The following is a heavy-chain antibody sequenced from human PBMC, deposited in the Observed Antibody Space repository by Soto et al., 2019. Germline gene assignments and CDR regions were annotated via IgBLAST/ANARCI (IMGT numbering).Heavy chain of an antibody. Sequence: PGGSLRLSCAASGFTFSSYGMHWVRQAPGKGLEWVAVISYDGSNKYYADYVKGRFTISRDNSKNTLYLQMNSLRAEDTAVYYCALRSGFLLWGPTQDAFDIWGQGTMVTVSS. J-gene: IGHJ3*02. CDR1: GFTFSSYG. D-gene: IGHD2-21*01. V-gene: IGHV3-30*03. CDR2: ISYDGSNK. CDR3: ALRSGFLLWGPTQDAFDI.